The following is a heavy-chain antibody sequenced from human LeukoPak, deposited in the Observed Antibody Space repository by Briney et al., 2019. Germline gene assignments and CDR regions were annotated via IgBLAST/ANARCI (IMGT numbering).Heavy chain of an antibody. CDR2: IHGSGETT. CDR3: AKDPNGAYVGAFDS. Sequence: GGSLRLSCAASALRFSSFAMTWVRQVPGKGLEWVSGIHGSGETTYYADSVKGRFTISRDNSREMLYLQMNSLRVEDTAVYYCAKDPNGAYVGAFDSWGQGTMVTVSS. CDR1: ALRFSSFA. D-gene: IGHD4-17*01. J-gene: IGHJ3*02. V-gene: IGHV3-23*01.